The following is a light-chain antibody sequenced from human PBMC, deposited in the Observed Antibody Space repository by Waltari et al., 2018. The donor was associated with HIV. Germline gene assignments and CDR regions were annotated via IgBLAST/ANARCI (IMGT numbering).Light chain of an antibody. J-gene: IGKJ1*01. V-gene: IGKV3-11*01. CDR2: DAS. CDR1: QNIRNY. Sequence: EIVLTQSPVTLSLSPGDRANLSCSASQNIRNYLGWYQQKSGQAPTLLIYDASTRAAGIPARFTGSGSGTDFTLTICSLEPEDFAIYYCQQRSNWPGTFGPGTRVDVK. CDR3: QQRSNWPGT.